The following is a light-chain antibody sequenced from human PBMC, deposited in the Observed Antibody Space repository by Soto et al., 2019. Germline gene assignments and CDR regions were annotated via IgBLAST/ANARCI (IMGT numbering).Light chain of an antibody. J-gene: IGKJ2*01. CDR1: SSSKW. CDR2: DVS. Sequence: DIQMTQSPSTLAASVGDTVTMTCRSSSKWLAWYQKKPGKAPKLLIYDVSNLERGVPPRFSGSTSGAESTLTITGLQPDDLGTYYCQHTTDFTFGQGTKVGIK. CDR3: QHTTDFT. V-gene: IGKV1-5*01.